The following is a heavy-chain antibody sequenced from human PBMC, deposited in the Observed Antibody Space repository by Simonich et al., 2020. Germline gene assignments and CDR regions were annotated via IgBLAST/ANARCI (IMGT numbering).Heavy chain of an antibody. V-gene: IGHV5-51*01. J-gene: IGHJ3*02. Sequence: EVQLVQSGAEVKKPGESLKISCKGSGYSFTSYWIGWVRQMLGKGLEWLGRSFPGDSDTRDGPPFQGQVTISADKSISTAYLQWSSLKASDTAMYYCARQLNDFDIWGQGTMVTVSS. CDR2: SFPGDSDT. CDR1: GYSFTSYW. CDR3: ARQLNDFDI. D-gene: IGHD1-1*01.